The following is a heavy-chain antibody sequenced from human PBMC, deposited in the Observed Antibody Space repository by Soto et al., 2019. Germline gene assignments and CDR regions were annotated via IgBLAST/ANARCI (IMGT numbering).Heavy chain of an antibody. J-gene: IGHJ3*02. V-gene: IGHV4-34*01. CDR2: INDSGSN. Sequence: QVQQHQWGAGLLKPSETLSLTCAVDDGYFSTYYWNWIRQSPGKGLEWIGKINDSGSNNYNPSLKSRVTISIDMSKNQVSLKLTSVTAADTAVYFCARGGSSDWQVAFAIWGQGTPVTVSS. CDR3: ARGGSSDWQVAFAI. CDR1: DGYFSTYY. D-gene: IGHD6-19*01.